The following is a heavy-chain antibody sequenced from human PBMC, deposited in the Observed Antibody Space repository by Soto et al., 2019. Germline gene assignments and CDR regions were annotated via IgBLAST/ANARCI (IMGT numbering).Heavy chain of an antibody. CDR3: ARSTETNYFSCMDV. J-gene: IGHJ6*02. CDR1: GGTFRSYA. V-gene: IGHV1-69*01. D-gene: IGHD4-17*01. CDR2: IIPMFGKA. Sequence: QVQLVQSGAEVREPGSSVKVSCEASGGTFRSYAINWVRQAPGQGLEWMGGIIPMFGKANYAEKFLGRVTLTADEATRTGYMAVSSLQSEDTAVYFCARSTETNYFSCMDVWGLGATVTVSS.